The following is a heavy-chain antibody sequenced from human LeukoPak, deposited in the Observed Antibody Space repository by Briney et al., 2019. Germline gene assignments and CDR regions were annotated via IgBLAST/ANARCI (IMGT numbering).Heavy chain of an antibody. CDR1: GFTFSNYW. J-gene: IGHJ6*02. CDR3: AREPVLYYYYYYGMDV. V-gene: IGHV3-7*01. Sequence: GSLRLSCAASGFTFSNYWMSWVRQAPGKGLEWVANIKQDGSEKYYVDSVKGRFTISRDNAKNSLYLQMNSLRAEDTAVYYCAREPVLYYYYYYGMDVWGQGTTVTVSS. CDR2: IKQDGSEK.